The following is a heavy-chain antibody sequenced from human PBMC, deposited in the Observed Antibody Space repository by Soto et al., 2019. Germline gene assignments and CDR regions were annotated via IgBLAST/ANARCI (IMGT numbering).Heavy chain of an antibody. V-gene: IGHV3-33*01. CDR1: GFTFSSYG. J-gene: IGHJ6*02. D-gene: IGHD6-13*01. CDR2: IWYDGSNK. Sequence: QVQLVESGGGVVQPGRSLRLSCAASGFTFSSYGMHWVRQAPGKGLEWVAVIWYDGSNKYYADSVKGRFTISRDNSKNTLYLQMNSLRAEDTAVYYCARDRKFQQLGHSYYCMDVCGQGTTVTVSS. CDR3: ARDRKFQQLGHSYYCMDV.